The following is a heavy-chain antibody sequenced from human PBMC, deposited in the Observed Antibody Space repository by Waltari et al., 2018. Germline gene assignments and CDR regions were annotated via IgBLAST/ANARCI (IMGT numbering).Heavy chain of an antibody. Sequence: EVHLFESGGGLVQPGGYLSLSCAASGFTFSTYAIYWVRQAPGKGLEWISSISSSGISAYYTDSVKGRFTISRDNSKNTLYLEMNSLRVEDTATYYCAKRGGAGPVAVSGIHCDYWGQGTLVTVSS. V-gene: IGHV3-23*01. CDR1: GFTFSTYA. CDR2: ISSSGISA. J-gene: IGHJ4*02. CDR3: AKRGGAGPVAVSGIHCDY. D-gene: IGHD1-26*01.